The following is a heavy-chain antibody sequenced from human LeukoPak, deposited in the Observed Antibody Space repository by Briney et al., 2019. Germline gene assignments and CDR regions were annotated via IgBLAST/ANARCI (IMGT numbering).Heavy chain of an antibody. V-gene: IGHV4-34*01. J-gene: IGHJ4*02. CDR1: GGAFSGYF. D-gene: IGHD5-24*01. Sequence: SETLSLTCAVYGGAFSGYFWSWIRQPPGKGLEWIGEINHSGSTNYNPSLKSRVTISVDTSKNQFSLKLSSVTAADTAVYYCARGPWLQAKVLADYWGQGTLVAISS. CDR2: INHSGST. CDR3: ARGPWLQAKVLADY.